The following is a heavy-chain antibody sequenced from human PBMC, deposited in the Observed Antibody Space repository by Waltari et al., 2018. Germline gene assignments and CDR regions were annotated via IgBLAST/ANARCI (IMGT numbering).Heavy chain of an antibody. CDR3: ARDYYDFWSGYPFDY. V-gene: IGHV4-38-2*02. CDR1: GYSISSGYY. D-gene: IGHD3-3*01. CDR2: IYHSGST. J-gene: IGHJ4*02. Sequence: QVQLQESGPGLVKPSETLSLTCTVSGYSISSGYYWGWIRQPPGKGLEWIGSIYHSGSTYYNPSLKSRVTISVDTSKNQFSLKLSSVTAADTAVYYRARDYYDFWSGYPFDYWGQGTLVTVSS.